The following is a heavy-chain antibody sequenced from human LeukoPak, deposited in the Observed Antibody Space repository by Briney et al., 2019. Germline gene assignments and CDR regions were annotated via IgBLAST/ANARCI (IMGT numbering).Heavy chain of an antibody. V-gene: IGHV1-69*05. Sequence: GASVKVSCKASGGTFSSYAISWVRQAPGQGLEWMGGIIPIFGTANYAQKFQGRVTITTDESTSTAYMELSSLRSEDTAVYYCASGYYVTGSAVTRGGAFDIWGQGTMVTVSS. J-gene: IGHJ3*02. CDR1: GGTFSSYA. D-gene: IGHD3-22*01. CDR3: ASGYYVTGSAVTRGGAFDI. CDR2: IIPIFGTA.